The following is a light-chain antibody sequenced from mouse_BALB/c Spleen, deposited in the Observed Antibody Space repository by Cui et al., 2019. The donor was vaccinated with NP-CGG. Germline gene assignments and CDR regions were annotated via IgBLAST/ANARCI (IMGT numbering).Light chain of an antibody. CDR3: ALWYSNHWV. J-gene: IGLJ1*01. Sequence: QVFVTQESALTPSPGETVTLTCRSSTGTVTTSNYANWVQEKPDHLFTGLIGGTNNRAPGVPARFSGSLIGDKAALTITGAQTEDEAIYFCALWYSNHWVFGGGTKLTVL. V-gene: IGLV1*01. CDR2: GTN. CDR1: TGTVTTSNY.